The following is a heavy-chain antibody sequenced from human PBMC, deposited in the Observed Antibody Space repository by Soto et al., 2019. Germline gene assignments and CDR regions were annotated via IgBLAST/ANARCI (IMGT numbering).Heavy chain of an antibody. Sequence: SVKVSCKASGGTFSSYAISWVRQAPGQGLEWMGGIIPIFGTANYAQKFQGRVTIAADESTSTAYMELSSLRSEDTAVYYCARYRYYYDSSGYVDYWGQGTLVTVSS. J-gene: IGHJ4*02. CDR1: GGTFSSYA. D-gene: IGHD3-22*01. CDR3: ARYRYYYDSSGYVDY. V-gene: IGHV1-69*13. CDR2: IIPIFGTA.